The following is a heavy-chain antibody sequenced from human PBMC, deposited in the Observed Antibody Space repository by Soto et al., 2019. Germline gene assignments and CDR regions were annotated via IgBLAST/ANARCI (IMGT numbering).Heavy chain of an antibody. CDR3: ARGRSYPSRGRYYYGMDV. Sequence: PGGSLRLSCAASGFTFSSYAMHWVRQAPGKGLEWVAVISYDGSNKYYADSVKGRFTISRDNSKNTLYLQMNSLRAEDTAVYYCARGRSYPSRGRYYYGMDVWGQGTTVTVSS. D-gene: IGHD2-2*01. V-gene: IGHV3-30-3*01. CDR1: GFTFSSYA. CDR2: ISYDGSNK. J-gene: IGHJ6*02.